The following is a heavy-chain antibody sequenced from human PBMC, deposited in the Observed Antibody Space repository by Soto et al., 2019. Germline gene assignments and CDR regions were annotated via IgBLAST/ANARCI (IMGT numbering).Heavy chain of an antibody. CDR3: ARAPTSGWYGGFDY. D-gene: IGHD6-19*01. J-gene: IGHJ4*02. Sequence: VQLVESGGGVVQPGRSLRLSCAASGFTFSTYAMHWVRQAPGKGLGWVALISYDGGNKYYADSVKGRFTISRDNSKNTLYLQMNSLRAEDTAVYYCARAPTSGWYGGFDYWGQGTLVTVSS. CDR2: ISYDGGNK. V-gene: IGHV3-30-3*01. CDR1: GFTFSTYA.